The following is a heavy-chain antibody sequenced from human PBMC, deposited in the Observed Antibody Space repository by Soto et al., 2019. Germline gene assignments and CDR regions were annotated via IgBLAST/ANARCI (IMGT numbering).Heavy chain of an antibody. CDR1: GGSISTYY. CDR2: ISNTGTT. D-gene: IGHD4-17*01. CDR3: ARHVYSDSGHLFDS. J-gene: IGHJ5*01. V-gene: IGHV4-59*08. Sequence: SETLSLTCTVSGGSISTYYWSWFRQPPGKGLEWIGYISNTGTTDYYPSLKSRVTMSLDTSKNQFYLILISLTAADTAVYYCARHVYSDSGHLFDSWGRGTLVTVSS.